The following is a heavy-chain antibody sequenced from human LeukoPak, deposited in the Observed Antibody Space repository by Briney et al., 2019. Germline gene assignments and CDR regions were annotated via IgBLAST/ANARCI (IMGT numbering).Heavy chain of an antibody. V-gene: IGHV3-30*02. CDR3: AKGASGYSYSY. CDR2: IRYDGSNK. D-gene: IGHD5-18*01. J-gene: IGHJ4*02. Sequence: GGSLRLSCAASGFTFSSYGMHWVRQAPGKGLEWVAFIRYDGSNKYYADSVKGRFTISRDNSKNTLYLQMNSLRAEDTAVYYCAKGASGYSYSYWGQGTLVTVSS. CDR1: GFTFSSYG.